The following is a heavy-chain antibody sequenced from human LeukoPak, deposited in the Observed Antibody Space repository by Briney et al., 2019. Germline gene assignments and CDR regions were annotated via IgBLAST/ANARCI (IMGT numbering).Heavy chain of an antibody. CDR2: ISGSGGGT. CDR1: GISLSNYG. Sequence: GGSLRLSCAVSGISLSNYGMSWVRQAPGKGLEWVAGISGSGGGTNYADSVKGRFTISRDNPKNTLFLQMNRLRAEDTAVYLCAKRGVAIRVILVGFHKEAYYFDSWGQGALVTVSS. J-gene: IGHJ4*02. D-gene: IGHD3-22*01. V-gene: IGHV3-23*01. CDR3: AKRGVAIRVILVGFHKEAYYFDS.